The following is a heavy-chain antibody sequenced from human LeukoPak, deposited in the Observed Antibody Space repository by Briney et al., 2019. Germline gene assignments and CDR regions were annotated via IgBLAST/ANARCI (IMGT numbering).Heavy chain of an antibody. CDR1: GGSISSSSYY. Sequence: SETLSLTCSVSGGSISSSSYYWGWIRQPPGKGLEWIGSMYSSGTTYYNPSLKSRVTISVDSSKNQCSLKLTSVTAADTAVYYCARGGSYTMVKNYWGQGTLVTVSS. V-gene: IGHV4-39*07. D-gene: IGHD1-26*01. J-gene: IGHJ4*02. CDR2: MYSSGTT. CDR3: ARGGSYTMVKNY.